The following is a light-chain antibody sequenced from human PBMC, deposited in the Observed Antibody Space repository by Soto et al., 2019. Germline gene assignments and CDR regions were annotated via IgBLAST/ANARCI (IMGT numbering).Light chain of an antibody. CDR3: QQYNSYS. J-gene: IGKJ1*01. Sequence: DIQMTQSPSTLSASVGDRVTITCRASQSISNCLAWYQQKPGTAPKLLIYHASSLESGVPSRFSGSGSGTEFTLTISSLQPDDFATYYCQQYNSYSFGQGGKVDIK. CDR1: QSISNC. CDR2: HAS. V-gene: IGKV1-5*01.